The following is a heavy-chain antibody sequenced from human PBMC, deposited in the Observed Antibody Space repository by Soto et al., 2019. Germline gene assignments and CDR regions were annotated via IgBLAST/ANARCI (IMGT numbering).Heavy chain of an antibody. Sequence: VGSLRLSCVASGFTFRSYAMHWVRQAPGKGLEWVAVISYDGSNRYYGDSVKGRFTISRGDSRNTLYLQMNSLRAEDTAAYHCARDRCSGSSCFGMDVWGQGTTVTVSS. CDR1: GFTFRSYA. D-gene: IGHD2-15*01. CDR2: ISYDGSNR. J-gene: IGHJ6*02. V-gene: IGHV3-30-3*01. CDR3: ARDRCSGSSCFGMDV.